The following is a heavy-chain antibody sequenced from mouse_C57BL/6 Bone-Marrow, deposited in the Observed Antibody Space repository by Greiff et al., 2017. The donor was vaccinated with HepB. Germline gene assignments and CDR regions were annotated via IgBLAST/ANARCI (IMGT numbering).Heavy chain of an antibody. CDR1: GFTFSDYY. CDR2: INYDGSST. CDR3: ARGGDGYLFDY. V-gene: IGHV5-16*01. D-gene: IGHD2-3*01. Sequence: EVQLVESEGGLVQPGSSMKLSCTASGFTFSDYYMAWVRQVPEKGLEWVANINYDGSSTYYLDSLKSRFIISRDNAKNILYLQMSSLKSEDTATYYCARGGDGYLFDYWGQGTTLTVSS. J-gene: IGHJ2*01.